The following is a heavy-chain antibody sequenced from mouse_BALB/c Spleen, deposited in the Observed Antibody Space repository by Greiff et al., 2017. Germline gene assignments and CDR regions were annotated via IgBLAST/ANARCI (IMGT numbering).Heavy chain of an antibody. CDR3: AREGGSTDY. CDR2: ISDGGSYT. CDR1: GFTFSDYY. D-gene: IGHD3-1*01. V-gene: IGHV5-4*02. Sequence: DVQLVESGGGLVKPGGSLKLSCAASGFTFSDYYMYWVRQTPEKRLEWVATISDGGSYTYYPDSVKGRFTISRDNAKNNLYLQMSSLKSEDTAMYYCAREGGSTDYWGQGTTLTVSS. J-gene: IGHJ2*01.